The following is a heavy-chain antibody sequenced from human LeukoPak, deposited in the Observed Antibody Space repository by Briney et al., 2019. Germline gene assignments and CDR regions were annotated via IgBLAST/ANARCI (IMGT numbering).Heavy chain of an antibody. CDR1: GFTFSSYG. CDR3: ARERDSSSWHPDAFDI. CDR2: IWYDGSNK. V-gene: IGHV3-33*01. J-gene: IGHJ3*02. D-gene: IGHD6-13*01. Sequence: AGGSLRLSCAASGFTFSSYGMHWVRQAPGKGLEWVAVIWYDGSNKYYADSVKGRFTISRDNSKNTLYLQMNSLRAEDTAVYYCARERDSSSWHPDAFDIWGQGTMVTVSS.